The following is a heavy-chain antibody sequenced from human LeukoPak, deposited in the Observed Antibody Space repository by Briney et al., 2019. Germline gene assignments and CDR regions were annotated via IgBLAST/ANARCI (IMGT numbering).Heavy chain of an antibody. CDR2: IYNSGST. J-gene: IGHJ4*02. CDR3: ARYFRGSNEYLFDD. V-gene: IGHV4-39*07. D-gene: IGHD2/OR15-2a*01. CDR1: GGSISSSTYY. Sequence: PSETLSLTCNVSGGSISSSTYYWGWIRQPPGKGLEWIGSIYNSGSTYYNPSLKSRVTIAVDTSKNQFSLKLSSVTAADTAVYYCARYFRGSNEYLFDDWGRGTLVTVSS.